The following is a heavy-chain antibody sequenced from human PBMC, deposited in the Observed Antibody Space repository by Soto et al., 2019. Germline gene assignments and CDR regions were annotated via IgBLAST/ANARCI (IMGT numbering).Heavy chain of an antibody. CDR2: ISYDGSNK. V-gene: IGHV3-30*03. CDR1: GFTFSSYG. CDR3: ASLVVPAAILDAFDI. J-gene: IGHJ3*02. D-gene: IGHD2-2*01. Sequence: GGSLRLSCAASGFTFSSYGMHWVRQAPGKGLEWVAVISYDGSNKYYADSVKGRFTISRDNSKNTLYLQMNSLRAEDTAVYYCASLVVPAAILDAFDIWGQGTMVTVSS.